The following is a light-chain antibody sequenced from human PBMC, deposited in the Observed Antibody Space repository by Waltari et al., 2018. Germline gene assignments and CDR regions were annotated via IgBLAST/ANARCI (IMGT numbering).Light chain of an antibody. CDR1: QRVSNN. CDR3: QQRTSWPPGLS. Sequence: EIVLTQSPATLSLSPGERATLSCRACQRVSNNLAWYQQKPGQAPRLLIYDVSSRATGIPARISARGAGTDFTLTISSLEPEDSAVYYCQQRTSWPPGLSFGGGTNVEIK. V-gene: IGKV3-11*01. J-gene: IGKJ4*01. CDR2: DVS.